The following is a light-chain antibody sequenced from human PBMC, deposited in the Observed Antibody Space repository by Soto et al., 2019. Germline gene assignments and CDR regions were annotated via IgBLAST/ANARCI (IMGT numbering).Light chain of an antibody. V-gene: IGKV1-5*01. CDR3: QKYKTYFWT. CDR2: DAS. CDR1: QRISGW. Sequence: TQITHAPSNLSPSVFGAVILTCLASQRISGWLACYQQKPGKAPKLMIFDASSLESGVPSRFSGSGSGTGFTLTISSLQPDDFATYYCQKYKTYFWTFGKGPTGAIK. J-gene: IGKJ1*01.